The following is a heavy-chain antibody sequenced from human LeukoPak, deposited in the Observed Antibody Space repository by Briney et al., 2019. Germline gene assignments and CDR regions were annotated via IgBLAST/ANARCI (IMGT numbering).Heavy chain of an antibody. Sequence: SETLSLTCTVSGGSISSYYWGWIRQPPGKGLEWIGSIYYSGSTYCNPSLKSRVTISVDTSKNQFSLKLSSVTPADTAFYYCARDSVVGVATWDYWGQGTLVTVSS. CDR3: ARDSVVGVATWDY. V-gene: IGHV4-39*07. J-gene: IGHJ4*02. D-gene: IGHD2-15*01. CDR1: GGSISSYY. CDR2: IYYSGST.